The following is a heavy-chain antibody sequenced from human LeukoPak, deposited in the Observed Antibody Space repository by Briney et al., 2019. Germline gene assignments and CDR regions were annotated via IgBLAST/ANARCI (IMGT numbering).Heavy chain of an antibody. CDR3: AREYSSSSGRNFYYYYMDV. CDR2: INHSGST. D-gene: IGHD6-6*01. V-gene: IGHV4-34*01. Sequence: SETLSLTCAVYGGSFSGYYWSWIRQPPGKGLEWIGEINHSGSTNYNPSLKSRVTISVDTSKNQFSLKLSSVTAADTAVYYCAREYSSSSGRNFYYYYMDVWGKGTTVTVSS. CDR1: GGSFSGYY. J-gene: IGHJ6*03.